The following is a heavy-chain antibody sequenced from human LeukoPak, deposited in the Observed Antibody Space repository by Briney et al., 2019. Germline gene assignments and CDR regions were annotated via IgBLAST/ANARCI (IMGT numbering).Heavy chain of an antibody. V-gene: IGHV4-59*01. D-gene: IGHD7-27*01. CDR3: ARVTWGLYDY. J-gene: IGHJ4*02. Sequence: SETLPLTCTVSGGSISSYYWSWIRQPPGKGLEWIGYIYYSRSTNYNPSLKSRVTISVDTSKNQFSLKLSSVTAADTAVYYCARVTWGLYDYWGQGTLVTVSS. CDR1: GGSISSYY. CDR2: IYYSRST.